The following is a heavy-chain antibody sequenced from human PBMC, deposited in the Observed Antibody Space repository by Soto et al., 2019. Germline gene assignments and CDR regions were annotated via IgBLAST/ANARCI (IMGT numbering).Heavy chain of an antibody. J-gene: IGHJ5*02. CDR3: ARGYSSSSWFDP. D-gene: IGHD6-6*01. CDR2: INAGNGNT. Sequence: ASVKVSCKASGYTFTSYAMHWVRQAPGQRLEWMGWINAGNGNTKYSQKFQGRVTITRDTSASTAYMEVRSLRFEDTAGYYCARGYSSSSWFDPWGQGTLVTVSS. CDR1: GYTFTSYA. V-gene: IGHV1-3*01.